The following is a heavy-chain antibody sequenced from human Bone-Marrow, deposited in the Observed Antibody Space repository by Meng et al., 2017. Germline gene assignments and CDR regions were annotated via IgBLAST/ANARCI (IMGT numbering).Heavy chain of an antibody. CDR2: IGASGIRT. CDR3: AREPGPRVGWFDP. Sequence: VQRWVAAGGYVEPGDTLRPSVAASGLAFSSSAMAWVRQSPGKGLGWVSTIGASGIRTYDAASVQGRFTISRDTSKNTLSLQINNLRAEDTAVYYCAREPGPRVGWFDPWGQGTLVTVSS. V-gene: IGHV3-23*01. CDR1: GLAFSSSA. J-gene: IGHJ5*02. D-gene: IGHD1-26*01.